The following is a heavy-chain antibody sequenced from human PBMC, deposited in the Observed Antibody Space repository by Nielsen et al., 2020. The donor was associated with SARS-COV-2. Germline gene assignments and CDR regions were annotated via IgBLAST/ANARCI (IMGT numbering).Heavy chain of an antibody. J-gene: IGHJ4*02. CDR2: IWYDGSNK. CDR1: GLIFGTYG. CDR3: ARSPGNYFDY. V-gene: IGHV3-30*19. Sequence: GGSLKLSCRASGLIFGTYGMHWVRQAPGKGLEWVAGIWYDGSNKYYADSVKGRFTISRDNSKNTLYLQMNSLRAEDTAVYYCARSPGNYFDYWGQGTLVTVSS. D-gene: IGHD3-10*01.